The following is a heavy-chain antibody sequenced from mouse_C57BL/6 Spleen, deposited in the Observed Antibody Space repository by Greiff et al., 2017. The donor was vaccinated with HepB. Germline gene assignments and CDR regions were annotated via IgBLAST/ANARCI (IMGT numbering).Heavy chain of an antibody. CDR3: ARSLYGSYFDV. D-gene: IGHD1-1*01. Sequence: VQLKQSGPVLVKPGASVKMSCKASGYTFTDYYMNWVKQSHGKSLEWIGVINPYNGGTSYNQKFKGKATLTVDKSSSTAYMELNSLTSEDSAVYYCARSLYGSYFDVWGTGTTVTVSS. CDR1: GYTFTDYY. V-gene: IGHV1-19*01. J-gene: IGHJ1*03. CDR2: INPYNGGT.